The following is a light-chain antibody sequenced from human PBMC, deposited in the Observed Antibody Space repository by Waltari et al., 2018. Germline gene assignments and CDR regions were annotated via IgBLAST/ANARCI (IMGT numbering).Light chain of an antibody. V-gene: IGKV3-20*01. CDR3: QQYGSSPWT. CDR2: ESS. J-gene: IGKJ1*01. Sequence: EIVLTQSPGTLSLSPGERATLSCRASQSITRNNLAWYQQIPGQAPRLLIYESSSRATGIPDMFSGSGSGTDVALTVSRLEPADFAVYYCQQYGSSPWTFGQGTKVEIK. CDR1: QSITRNN.